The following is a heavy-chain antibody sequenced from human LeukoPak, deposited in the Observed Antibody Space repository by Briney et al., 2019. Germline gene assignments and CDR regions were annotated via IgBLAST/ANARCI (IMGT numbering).Heavy chain of an antibody. CDR2: ISSSSSYI. J-gene: IGHJ4*02. CDR1: GFTFSSYE. D-gene: IGHD1-26*01. V-gene: IGHV3-21*01. Sequence: PGGSLRLSCAASGFTFSSYEMNWVRQAPGKGLEWVSSISSSSSYIYYADSVKGRFTISRDNAKNSLYLQMNSLRAEDTAVYYCVREQWELADIDYWGQGTLVTVSS. CDR3: VREQWELADIDY.